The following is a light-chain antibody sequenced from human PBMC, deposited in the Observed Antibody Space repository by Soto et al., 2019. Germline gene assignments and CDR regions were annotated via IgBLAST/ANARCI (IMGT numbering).Light chain of an antibody. V-gene: IGLV2-14*01. CDR2: EVS. J-gene: IGLJ1*01. Sequence: QSALTQPASVSGSPGQSSTISCTGTSSDVGYYDVVSWYQQHPGKAPKLIIYEVSNRPSGLSDRFSASKSGNTASLTISGLQAEDEADYHCSSYSGSTAFYVFGTGTKVTVL. CDR3: SSYSGSTAFYV. CDR1: SSDVGYYDV.